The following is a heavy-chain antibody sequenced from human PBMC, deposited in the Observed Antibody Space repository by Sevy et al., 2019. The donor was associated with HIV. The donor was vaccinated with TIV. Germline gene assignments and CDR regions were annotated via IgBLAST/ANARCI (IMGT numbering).Heavy chain of an antibody. J-gene: IGHJ5*02. CDR3: ARGNPSLEWLFSSPNWFDP. CDR1: GGSFSGYY. CDR2: INHSGST. Sequence: SETLSLTCAVYGGSFSGYYWSWIRQPPGKGLEWMGEINHSGSTNYNPSLKSRVTISVDTSKNQFSLKLSSVTAADTAVYYCARGNPSLEWLFSSPNWFDPWGQGTLVTVSS. D-gene: IGHD3-3*01. V-gene: IGHV4-34*01.